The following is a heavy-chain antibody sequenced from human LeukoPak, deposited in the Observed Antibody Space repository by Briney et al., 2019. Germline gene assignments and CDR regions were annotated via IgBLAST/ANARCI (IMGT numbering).Heavy chain of an antibody. V-gene: IGHV5-51*01. CDR1: GYTFTSYW. J-gene: IGHJ4*02. CDR3: ARQDCGSTGCHNDY. Sequence: GESLKISCQGSGYTFTSYWIGWVRQMPGKGLEWMGIIYPGDSDTTYRPSLQGQVTISADKSISTAYLQWSSLKASDTAMYYCARQDCGSTGCHNDYWGQGTLVTVSS. D-gene: IGHD2-2*02. CDR2: IYPGDSDT.